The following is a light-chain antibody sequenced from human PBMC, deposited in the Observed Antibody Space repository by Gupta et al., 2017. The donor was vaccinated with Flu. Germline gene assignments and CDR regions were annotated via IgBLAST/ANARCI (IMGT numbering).Light chain of an antibody. CDR1: SNDVGGYNY. CDR2: EVS. V-gene: IGLV2-14*01. J-gene: IGLJ2*01. Sequence: QSALTQPASVSGSPGQSITIYCTGTSNDVGGYNYVSWYQQHPGKAPKLMIYEVSDRHSGVANRFSGSKSGNTATLTSAGLKADDEDDYYCSAKRSSSTLAIFGGGTRLTVL. CDR3: SAKRSSSTLAI.